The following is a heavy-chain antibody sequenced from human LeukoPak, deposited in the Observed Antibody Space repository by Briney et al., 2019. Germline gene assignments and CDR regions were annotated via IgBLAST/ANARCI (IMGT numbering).Heavy chain of an antibody. Sequence: ASVKVSCKASGYTFTGYYMHWVRQAPGQGLEWMGWINPNSGGTNYAQKFQGRVTMTRDTSISTAYMELSRLRSDDTAVYYCARGWDDGDGYNYPPRYYYYMDVWGKGTTVTVSS. D-gene: IGHD5-24*01. CDR1: GYTFTGYY. J-gene: IGHJ6*03. CDR3: ARGWDDGDGYNYPPRYYYYMDV. CDR2: INPNSGGT. V-gene: IGHV1-2*02.